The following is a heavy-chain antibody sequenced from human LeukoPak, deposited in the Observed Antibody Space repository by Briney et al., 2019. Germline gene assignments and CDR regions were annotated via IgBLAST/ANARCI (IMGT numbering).Heavy chain of an antibody. D-gene: IGHD3-22*01. J-gene: IGHJ4*02. CDR1: GFTFNSYT. CDR3: ARGGYYYDSSGYWWDY. CDR2: IIGSGDRT. Sequence: GGSLRLSCAASGFTFNSYTMSWVRQAPGKGLEWVSAIIGSGDRTYYADSVKGRFTISRDNSKNTLFLQMNSLGVNDTAVYYCARGGYYYDSSGYWWDYWGQGTLVTVSS. V-gene: IGHV3-23*01.